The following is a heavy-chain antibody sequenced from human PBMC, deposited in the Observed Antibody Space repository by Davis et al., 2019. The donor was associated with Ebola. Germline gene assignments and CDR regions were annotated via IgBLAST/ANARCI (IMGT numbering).Heavy chain of an antibody. D-gene: IGHD6-19*01. CDR1: GFTFSSYS. CDR3: AKGPLQWRIHYFDY. V-gene: IGHV3-23*01. J-gene: IGHJ4*02. Sequence: GESLKISCAASGFTFSSYSMNWVRQAPGKGLEWVSAISGSGGSTYYADSVKGRFTISRDNSKNTLYLQMNSLRAEDTAVYYCAKGPLQWRIHYFDYWGQGTLVTVSS. CDR2: ISGSGGST.